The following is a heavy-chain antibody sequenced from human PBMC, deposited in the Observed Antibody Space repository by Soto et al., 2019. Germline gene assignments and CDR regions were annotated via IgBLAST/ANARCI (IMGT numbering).Heavy chain of an antibody. CDR2: INSDGSST. D-gene: IGHD3-22*01. CDR3: ARGPSVMDMIVVGYYYYGMDV. V-gene: IGHV3-74*01. J-gene: IGHJ6*02. CDR1: GFTFSSYW. Sequence: LRLSCAASGFTFSSYWMHWVRQAPGKGLVWVSRINSDGSSTSYADSVKGRFTTSRDNAKNTLYLQMNSLRAEDTAVYYCARGPSVMDMIVVGYYYYGMDVWGQGTTVTVSS.